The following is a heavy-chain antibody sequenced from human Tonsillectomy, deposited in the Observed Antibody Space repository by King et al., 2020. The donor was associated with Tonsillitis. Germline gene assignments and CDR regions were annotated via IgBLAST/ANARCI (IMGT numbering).Heavy chain of an antibody. CDR1: GGSISSSSYY. CDR2: IYYSGST. CDR3: ARRWVVPASRNFDS. D-gene: IGHD2-2*01. Sequence: LQLQESGPGLVKPSETLSLTCTVSGGSISSSSYYWGWIRQPPGKGLEWIGSIYYSGSTYYNPSLKSRVTISVDTSKNQFSLKLSSVTAADTAVYYCARRWVVPASRNFDSWGQGTLVTVSS. V-gene: IGHV4-39*01. J-gene: IGHJ4*02.